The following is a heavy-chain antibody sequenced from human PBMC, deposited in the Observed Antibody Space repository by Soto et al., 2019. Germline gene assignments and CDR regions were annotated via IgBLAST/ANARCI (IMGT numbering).Heavy chain of an antibody. CDR2: IIPSLGTA. D-gene: IGHD3-22*01. CDR3: ARGSSGYVWSNDS. V-gene: IGHV1-69*13. CDR1: AGLFSSCA. Sequence: GASVEFSSRDTAGLFSSCAISWVGEAPGEGLAGMGGIIPSLGTAKYAQKWQGRVTITADEPTNPTYLSLTRQTTEDTPIYTCARGSSGYVWSNDSWGQGTLVTVSS. J-gene: IGHJ4*02.